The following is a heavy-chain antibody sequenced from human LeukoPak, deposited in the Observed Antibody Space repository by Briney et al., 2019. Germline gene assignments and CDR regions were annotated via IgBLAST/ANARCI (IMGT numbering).Heavy chain of an antibody. CDR2: ITTSGDTT. J-gene: IGHJ2*01. Sequence: PGGSLRLSCAASEFTFRSYAMTWVRQAPGKGLEWVSSITTSGDTTYYADSVTGRFTISRDNFKNTLYLQMNSMRAEDTAVYYCAKDQGGYVWYFDLWGRGTLVTVSS. D-gene: IGHD5-12*01. CDR3: AKDQGGYVWYFDL. CDR1: EFTFRSYA. V-gene: IGHV3-23*01.